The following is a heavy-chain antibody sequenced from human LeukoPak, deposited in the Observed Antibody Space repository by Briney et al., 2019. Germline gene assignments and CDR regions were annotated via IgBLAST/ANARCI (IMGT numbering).Heavy chain of an antibody. CDR1: GFTFSSYS. CDR2: ISSSSSYI. Sequence: PGGSLRLSCAASGFTFSSYSMNWVRQAPGKGLEWVSSISSSSSYIYYADSVKGRFTISRDNAKNSLYLQMNSLRAEGTAVYYCARDDQLVGDYYYYMDVWGKGTTVTVSS. V-gene: IGHV3-21*01. D-gene: IGHD6-13*01. J-gene: IGHJ6*03. CDR3: ARDDQLVGDYYYYMDV.